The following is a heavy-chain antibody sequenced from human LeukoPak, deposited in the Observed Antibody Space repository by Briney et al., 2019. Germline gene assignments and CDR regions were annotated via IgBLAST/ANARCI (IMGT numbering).Heavy chain of an antibody. CDR3: ARTLGYSSSWYPGITLNWFDP. J-gene: IGHJ5*02. V-gene: IGHV4-38-2*02. Sequence: PSETLSLTCTVSGYSISRGYSWGWIRQPPGKGLEWIGNIYHSGSTNYSPSLKSRVTISVDTSKNQFSLNLTSVTAADTAVYYCARTLGYSSSWYPGITLNWFDPWGQGTLVTVSS. D-gene: IGHD6-13*01. CDR2: IYHSGST. CDR1: GYSISRGYS.